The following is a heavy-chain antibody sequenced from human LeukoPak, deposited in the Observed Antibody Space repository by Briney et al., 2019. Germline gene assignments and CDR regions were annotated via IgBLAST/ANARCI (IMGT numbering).Heavy chain of an antibody. Sequence: PSETLSLTCTVSGGSINNYYWSWVRQPPGAGLEWLAYIYYTGSTNYNPSLKTRLTISVDTSKNQSSLRLNSVTAAYTAVYYCATSITIFGVVINPNYFDYWGQGTLVTVSS. J-gene: IGHJ4*02. D-gene: IGHD3-3*01. CDR1: GGSINNYY. V-gene: IGHV4-59*08. CDR2: IYYTGST. CDR3: ATSITIFGVVINPNYFDY.